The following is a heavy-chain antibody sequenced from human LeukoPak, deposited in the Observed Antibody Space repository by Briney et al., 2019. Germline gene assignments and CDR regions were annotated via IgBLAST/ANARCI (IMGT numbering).Heavy chain of an antibody. D-gene: IGHD2-15*01. CDR3: AKQLGYCSDGSCYFPY. CDR2: ISGNGGST. J-gene: IGHJ4*02. V-gene: IGHV3-23*01. Sequence: GGSLRLSCAASGFTFSSYAMSWVRQAPGKGLEWVSAISGNGGSTFYTDAVQGRFTISRDNSKSTLCLQMNSLRAEDTAVYYCAKQLGYCSDGSCYFPYWGQGTLVTVSS. CDR1: GFTFSSYA.